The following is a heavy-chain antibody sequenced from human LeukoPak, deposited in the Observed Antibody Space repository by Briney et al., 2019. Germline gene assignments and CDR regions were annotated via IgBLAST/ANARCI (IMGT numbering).Heavy chain of an antibody. D-gene: IGHD7-27*01. CDR3: ARVSYWGYFDS. CDR1: GGSISSRSHY. Sequence: SETLSLTCSVSGGSISSRSHYWGWIRQPPGKGLEWIGSIYYSGSSYYNPSLESRVSMSVDPSNNQFSLNLNSVTTADSVVYYCARVSYWGYFDSWGQGMLVTVSS. V-gene: IGHV4-39*01. J-gene: IGHJ4*02. CDR2: IYYSGSS.